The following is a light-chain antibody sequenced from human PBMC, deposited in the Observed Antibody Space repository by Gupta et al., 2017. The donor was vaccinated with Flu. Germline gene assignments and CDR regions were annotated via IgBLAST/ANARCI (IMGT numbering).Light chain of an antibody. CDR2: GNK. V-gene: IGLV1-40*01. CDR1: SSNVGGGNG. CDR3: KSYANSSSYV. J-gene: IGLJ1*01. Sequence: RVTMSCTGSSSNVGGGNGGNWYQQPAGKANKLMIYGNKYRPAGVADRFSGSQSGNAASLAIAGLQDEDEADYFGKSYANSSSYVFGRGTKVTVL.